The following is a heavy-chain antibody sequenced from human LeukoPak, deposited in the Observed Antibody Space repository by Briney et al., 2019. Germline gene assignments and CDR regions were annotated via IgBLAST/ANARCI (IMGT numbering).Heavy chain of an antibody. J-gene: IGHJ3*02. Sequence: SETLSLTCTVSGGSISSYYWSWIRQPAGKGLEWIGRIYTSGSTNYNPSLESRVTMSVDTSKNQFSLKLSSVTAADTAVYYCARGTGLYGYGDYGGPVDAFDIWGQGTMVTVSS. D-gene: IGHD4-17*01. CDR1: GGSISSYY. CDR3: ARGTGLYGYGDYGGPVDAFDI. V-gene: IGHV4-4*07. CDR2: IYTSGST.